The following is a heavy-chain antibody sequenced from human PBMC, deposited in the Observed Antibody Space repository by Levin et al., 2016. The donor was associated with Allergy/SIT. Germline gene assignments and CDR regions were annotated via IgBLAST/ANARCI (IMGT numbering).Heavy chain of an antibody. CDR2: INHSGST. V-gene: IGHV4-34*01. J-gene: IGHJ4*02. D-gene: IGHD4-17*01. CDR3: ASNPQPDPYGSNDY. CDR1: GGSFSGYY. Sequence: SETLSLTCAVYGGSFSGYYWSWIRQPPGKGLEWIGEINHSGSTNYNPSLKSRVTISVDTSKNQFSLKLSSVTAADTAVYYCASNPQPDPYGSNDYWGQGTLVTVSS.